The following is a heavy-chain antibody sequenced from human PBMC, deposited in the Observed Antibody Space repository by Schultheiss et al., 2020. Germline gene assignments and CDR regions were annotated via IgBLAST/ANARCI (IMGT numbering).Heavy chain of an antibody. CDR3: AKGLDYYDSSGYYYAEYFQH. V-gene: IGHV3-21*01. Sequence: GGSLRLSCAASGFTFSSYWMHWVRQAPGKGLEWVSSISSSSSYIYYADSVKGRFTISRDNSKNTLYLQMNSLRAEDTAVYYCAKGLDYYDSSGYYYAEYFQHWGQGTLVTVSS. CDR1: GFTFSSYW. CDR2: ISSSSSYI. J-gene: IGHJ1*01. D-gene: IGHD3-22*01.